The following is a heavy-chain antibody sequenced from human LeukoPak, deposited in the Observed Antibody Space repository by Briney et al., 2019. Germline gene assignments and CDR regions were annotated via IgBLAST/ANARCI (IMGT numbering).Heavy chain of an antibody. CDR3: ARDDYGDQTPDY. CDR1: GGTFISYA. Sequence: SVKVSCKASGGTFISYAISWVRQAPGQGLEWMGGIIPIFGTANYAQKFQGRVTMTRDTSISTAYMELSRLRSDDTAVYYCARDDYGDQTPDYWGQGTLVTVSS. J-gene: IGHJ4*02. D-gene: IGHD4-17*01. CDR2: IIPIFGTA. V-gene: IGHV1-69*05.